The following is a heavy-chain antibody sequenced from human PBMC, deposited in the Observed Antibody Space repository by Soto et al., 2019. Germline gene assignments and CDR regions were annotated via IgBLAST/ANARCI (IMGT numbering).Heavy chain of an antibody. CDR1: GFTFSSYA. D-gene: IGHD3-3*01. J-gene: IGHJ4*02. V-gene: IGHV3-23*01. CDR3: AKLGGDFWSGSRTYFDY. Sequence: EVQLLESGGGLVQPGGSLRLSCAASGFTFSSYAMSWVRQAPGKGLEWVSAISGSGGSTYYADSVKGRFTISRDNSKNTLYLQMNSLRAEDTAVYYCAKLGGDFWSGSRTYFDYRGQGTLVTVSS. CDR2: ISGSGGST.